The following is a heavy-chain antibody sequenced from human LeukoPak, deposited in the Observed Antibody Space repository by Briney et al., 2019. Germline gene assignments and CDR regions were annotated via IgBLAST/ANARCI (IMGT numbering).Heavy chain of an antibody. CDR1: GGSISSYY. CDR2: IYYSGST. J-gene: IGHJ3*02. V-gene: IGHV4-59*01. D-gene: IGHD2-2*01. CDR3: ARELGYCSSTSCYGAFDI. Sequence: PSETLSLTCTVSGGSISSYYWSWIRQPPGKGLEWIGYIYYSGSTNYNPSLKSRVTISVGTSKNQFSLKLSSVTAADTAVYYCARELGYCSSTSCYGAFDIWGQGTMVTVSS.